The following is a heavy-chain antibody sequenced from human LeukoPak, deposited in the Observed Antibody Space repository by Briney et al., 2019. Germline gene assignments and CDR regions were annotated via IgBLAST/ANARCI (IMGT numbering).Heavy chain of an antibody. D-gene: IGHD1-26*01. J-gene: IGHJ4*02. CDR3: ARDNVSGATHFDY. CDR1: GFTFSSYW. CDR2: IKQDGSER. V-gene: IGHV3-7*01. Sequence: VGSLRLSCAASGFTFSSYWMSWVREAPGKGLEWVANIKQDGSERYYVDSVKGRFTISRDNTKNSLYLQMSSLRAEDTAVYYCARDNVSGATHFDYWGQGTLVTVSS.